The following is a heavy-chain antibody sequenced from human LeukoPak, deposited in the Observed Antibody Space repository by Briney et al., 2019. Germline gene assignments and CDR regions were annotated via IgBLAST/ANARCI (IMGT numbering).Heavy chain of an antibody. V-gene: IGHV3-11*04. CDR2: ISSSSSTI. J-gene: IGHJ4*02. D-gene: IGHD6-19*01. Sequence: GGSLRLSCAASGFTFSDYYMSWIRQAPGKGLEWVSYISSSSSTIYYADSVKGRFTISRDNAKNSLYLQMNSLRDEDTAVYYCAXDEQWLVRWDYWGQGTLVTVSS. CDR3: AXDEQWLVRWDY. CDR1: GFTFSDYY.